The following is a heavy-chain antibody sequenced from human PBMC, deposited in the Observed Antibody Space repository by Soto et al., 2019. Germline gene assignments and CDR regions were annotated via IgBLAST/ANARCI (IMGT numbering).Heavy chain of an antibody. CDR1: GGTFNSYA. V-gene: IGHV1-69*12. D-gene: IGHD3-22*01. CDR3: ASHYDSGGYYYRGLDY. J-gene: IGHJ4*02. Sequence: QVQLVQSGAEVKKPGSSVKVSCKASGGTFNSYAISWVRQAPGQGLEWMGGIIPIFGTADYAQKFQGRVTITAVESTSTAYMELSSLRSEDTAVYYCASHYDSGGYYYRGLDYWGQGTRVTVSS. CDR2: IIPIFGTA.